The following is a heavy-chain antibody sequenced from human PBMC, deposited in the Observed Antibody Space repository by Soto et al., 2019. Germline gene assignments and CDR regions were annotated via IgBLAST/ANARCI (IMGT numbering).Heavy chain of an antibody. J-gene: IGHJ4*02. CDR1: GGSISDVNYD. D-gene: IGHD7-27*01. Sequence: QVQLQESGPGLVKPSQTLFLTCTVSGGSISDVNYDWSWVRQSPDKGLEWIGHIYSGGSTYSNPSLNXRXTXSXYTSKNQFSLNLNSVTAADTAVYYCTRGPSGDKVDYWGQGTLVTVSS. CDR3: TRGPSGDKVDY. CDR2: IYSGGST. V-gene: IGHV4-30-4*01.